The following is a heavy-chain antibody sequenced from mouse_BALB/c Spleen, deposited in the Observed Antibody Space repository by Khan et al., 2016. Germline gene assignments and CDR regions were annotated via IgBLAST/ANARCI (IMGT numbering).Heavy chain of an antibody. V-gene: IGHV3-8*02. Sequence: MQLEESGPSLVKPSQTLSLTCSVTGDSITSGYWNWIRKFPGNKLEYMGYISYSGSTYYNPSLKSRISITRDTSKNQYYLQLNSVTTEDTATYXCARFYYDYDGFAYWGQGTLVTVSA. CDR1: GDSITSGY. CDR2: ISYSGST. CDR3: ARFYYDYDGFAY. J-gene: IGHJ3*01. D-gene: IGHD2-4*01.